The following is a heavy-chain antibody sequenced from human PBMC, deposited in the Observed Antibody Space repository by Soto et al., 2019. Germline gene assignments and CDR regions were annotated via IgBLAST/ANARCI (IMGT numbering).Heavy chain of an antibody. D-gene: IGHD3-16*01. CDR2: ISWKDDK. CDR3: GHSPWGAAPDY. CDR1: GFSLSARGVG. V-gene: IGHV2-5*01. Sequence: SGPTLVNPTQTLTLTCTVSGFSLSARGVGVGWFRQPPGKPLEWLGIISWKDDKRYTPSLQSRLTITKDTSKNQVVLIMTDMDPMDTATYSCGHSPWGAAPDYWGPGTLVTVSS. J-gene: IGHJ4*02.